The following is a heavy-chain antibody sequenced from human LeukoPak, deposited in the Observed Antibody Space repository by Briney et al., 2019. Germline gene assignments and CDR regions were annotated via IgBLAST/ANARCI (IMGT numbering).Heavy chain of an antibody. V-gene: IGHV4-4*02. D-gene: IGHD6-13*01. CDR3: ARVFAAGPFDY. CDR1: GGSISSRNW. J-gene: IGHJ4*02. CDR2: IYPSGST. Sequence: SETPSLTCAVSGGSISSRNWWSWVRQPPGKGLEWIGEIYPSGSTNYNPSLKSRVTVSVDKSKNQFSLKLSSVTAADTAVYFCARVFAAGPFDYWGQGALVTVSS.